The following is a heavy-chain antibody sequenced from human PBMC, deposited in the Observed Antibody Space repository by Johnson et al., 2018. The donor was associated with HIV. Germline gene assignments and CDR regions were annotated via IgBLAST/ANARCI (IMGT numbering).Heavy chain of an antibody. Sequence: QVHLVESGGGVVQPGRSLRLSCAASAFTLTNYAIHWVRQAPGKGLEWVAIISYDETYKDYADSVKGRFTISRDNSKNTLYLQMHSLRVEDTAGDWCARSVKGGGPFDIWGQGTLVTVSS. CDR2: ISYDETYK. CDR1: AFTLTNYA. J-gene: IGHJ3*02. V-gene: IGHV3-30*04. D-gene: IGHD3-16*01. CDR3: ARSVKGGGPFDI.